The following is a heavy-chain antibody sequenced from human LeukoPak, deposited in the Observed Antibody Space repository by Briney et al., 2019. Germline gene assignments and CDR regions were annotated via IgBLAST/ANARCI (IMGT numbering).Heavy chain of an antibody. CDR3: ARGSSGWYGYYFDY. Sequence: SETLSLTCTVSGGSISSYYWNWIRQPPGKGLEYIGYIYYSGSTNYNPSLKTRITIAVDTSKNQFSLKLNSVTAADTAVYYCARGSSGWYGYYFDYWGQGTLVTVSS. CDR2: IYYSGST. CDR1: GGSISSYY. D-gene: IGHD6-19*01. J-gene: IGHJ4*02. V-gene: IGHV4-59*01.